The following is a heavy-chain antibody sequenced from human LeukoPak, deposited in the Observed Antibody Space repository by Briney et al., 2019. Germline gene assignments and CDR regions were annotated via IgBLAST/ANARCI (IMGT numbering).Heavy chain of an antibody. V-gene: IGHV1-18*04. Sequence: ASVKVSCKASGYTFTSYYMHWVRQAPGQGLEWMGWISAYNGNTNYAQKLQGRVTMTTDTSTSTAYMELRSLRSDDTAVYYCARDSPASGIAPTFDPWGQGTLVTVSS. D-gene: IGHD6-13*01. CDR3: ARDSPASGIAPTFDP. J-gene: IGHJ5*02. CDR1: GYTFTSYY. CDR2: ISAYNGNT.